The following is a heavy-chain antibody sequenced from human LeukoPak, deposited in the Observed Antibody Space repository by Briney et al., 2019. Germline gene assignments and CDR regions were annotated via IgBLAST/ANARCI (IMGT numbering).Heavy chain of an antibody. Sequence: SETLSLTCTVSGGAISSSSYYWGWIRQPPGKGLEWIGSIYCIGSTYYNPSLKSRVTISVDTSKNQFSLKLSSVTAADTAVYYCARLSGYWGQGTLVTVSS. V-gene: IGHV4-39*01. CDR3: ARLSGY. CDR1: GGAISSSSYY. CDR2: IYCIGST. J-gene: IGHJ4*02.